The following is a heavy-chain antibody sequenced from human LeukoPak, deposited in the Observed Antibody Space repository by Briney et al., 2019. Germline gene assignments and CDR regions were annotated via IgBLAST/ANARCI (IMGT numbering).Heavy chain of an antibody. D-gene: IGHD4-17*01. CDR1: GFTFSNYW. Sequence: GGSLRLSCAVSGFTFSNYWMHWVRQSPRQGLVWVSRINMDGSITTYADSVKGRFTISRDNAKNTLYLQMNSLRAEDTAVYYCSRARGDYRYFDYWGQGTLVTVSS. V-gene: IGHV3-74*01. J-gene: IGHJ4*02. CDR3: SRARGDYRYFDY. CDR2: INMDGSIT.